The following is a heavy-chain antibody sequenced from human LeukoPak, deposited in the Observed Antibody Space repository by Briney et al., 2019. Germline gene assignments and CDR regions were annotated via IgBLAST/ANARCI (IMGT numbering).Heavy chain of an antibody. CDR3: AGGWDYFDTSGYYYDLDH. V-gene: IGHV3-11*04. CDR2: LSSNGNTI. CDR1: GFTFSDHY. D-gene: IGHD3-22*01. Sequence: GGSLRLSYAASGFTFSDHYMSWIRQAPGKGLEWVSFLSSNGNTIYYADSVKGRFTISRDNAKNSLYLQLNSLRAEDTAVYYCAGGWDYFDTSGYYYDLDHWGQGTLVTVSS. J-gene: IGHJ4*02.